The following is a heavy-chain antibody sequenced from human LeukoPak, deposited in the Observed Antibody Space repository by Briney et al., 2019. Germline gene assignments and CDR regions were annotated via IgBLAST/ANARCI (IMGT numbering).Heavy chain of an antibody. D-gene: IGHD3-10*01. J-gene: IGHJ4*02. V-gene: IGHV4-39*01. CDR1: GGSFSGYY. CDR3: ARRVLWFGETRQRRTPYYFDY. CDR2: IYYSGST. Sequence: SETLSLTCAVYGGSFSGYYWGWIRQPPGKGLEWIGSIYYSGSTYYNPSLKSRVTISVDTSKNQFSLKLSSVTAADTAVYYCARRVLWFGETRQRRTPYYFDYWGQGTLVTVSS.